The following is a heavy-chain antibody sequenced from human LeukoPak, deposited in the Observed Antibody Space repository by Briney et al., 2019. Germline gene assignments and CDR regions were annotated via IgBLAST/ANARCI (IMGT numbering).Heavy chain of an antibody. CDR2: IYYSGST. CDR3: ARHGSPAMVRGVIKRGIYYFDY. CDR1: GGSISSSSYY. V-gene: IGHV4-39*01. Sequence: PSETLSLTCTVSGGSISSSSYYWGWIRQPPGKGLEWIVSIYYSGSTYYNPSLKSRVTISVDTSKNQFSLKLSSVTAADTAVYYCARHGSPAMVRGVIKRGIYYFDYWGQGALVTVSS. D-gene: IGHD3-10*01. J-gene: IGHJ4*02.